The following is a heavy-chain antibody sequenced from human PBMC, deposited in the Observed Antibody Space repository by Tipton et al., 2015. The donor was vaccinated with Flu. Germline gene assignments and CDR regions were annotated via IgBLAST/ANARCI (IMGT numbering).Heavy chain of an antibody. CDR1: GGSISSSNW. CDR2: IYHSGST. V-gene: IGHV4-4*02. CDR3: ARDGYSGYDWVHWFDP. Sequence: TLSLTCAVSGGSISSSNWWSWVRQPPGKGLEWIGEIYHSGSTNYNPSLKSRVTISVDKSKNQFSLKLSSVTAADTAVYYCARDGYSGYDWVHWFDPWGQGTLVPVSS. D-gene: IGHD5-12*01. J-gene: IGHJ5*02.